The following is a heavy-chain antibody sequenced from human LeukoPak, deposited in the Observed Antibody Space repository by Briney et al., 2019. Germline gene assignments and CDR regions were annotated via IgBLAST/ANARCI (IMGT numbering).Heavy chain of an antibody. Sequence: SETLSLTCTVSGGSVSSGNYYWSWIRQPPGKGLEWIGYIYYSGSTNYNPSLKSRVTISVDTSKNQFSLKLSSVTAADTAVYYCARRLSSSSWYVFDYWGQGTLVTVSS. V-gene: IGHV4-61*01. J-gene: IGHJ4*02. CDR3: ARRLSSSSWYVFDY. CDR2: IYYSGST. CDR1: GGSVSSGNYY. D-gene: IGHD6-13*01.